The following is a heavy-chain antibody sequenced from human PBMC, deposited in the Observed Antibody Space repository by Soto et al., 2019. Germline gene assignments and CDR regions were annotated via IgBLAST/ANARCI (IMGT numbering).Heavy chain of an antibody. D-gene: IGHD2-8*01. Sequence: GSLRLSCAASGFTFSSYGMHWVRQAPGKGLEWVAVIWYDGSNKYYADSVKGRFTISRDNSKNTLYLQMNSLRAEDTAVYYCAKARCSTTNCYVPDYWGQGILVTVSS. CDR3: AKARCSTTNCYVPDY. V-gene: IGHV3-33*06. CDR2: IWYDGSNK. CDR1: GFTFSSYG. J-gene: IGHJ4*02.